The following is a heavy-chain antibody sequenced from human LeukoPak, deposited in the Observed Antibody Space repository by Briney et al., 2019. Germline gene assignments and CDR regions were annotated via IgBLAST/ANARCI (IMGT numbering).Heavy chain of an antibody. CDR1: GFTFDDYA. CDR2: ISWNSGSI. CDR3: AKVPGAILNRSPFDY. D-gene: IGHD2-2*01. J-gene: IGHJ4*02. Sequence: GGSLRLSCAASGFTFDDYAMHWVRQAPGKGLEWVSGISWNSGSIGYADSVKGRFTISRDNAKNSLYLQMNSLRAEDTALYYCAKVPGAILNRSPFDYWGQGTLVTVSS. V-gene: IGHV3-9*01.